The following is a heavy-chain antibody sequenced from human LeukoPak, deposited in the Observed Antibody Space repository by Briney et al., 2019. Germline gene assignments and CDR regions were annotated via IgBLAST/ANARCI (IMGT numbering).Heavy chain of an antibody. V-gene: IGHV3-53*01. CDR3: ARGGSGNYYSPVYYFDY. CDR1: GFTFSTNY. CDR2: VYSGGNT. D-gene: IGHD3-10*01. Sequence: PGGSLRLSCAASGFTFSTNYMSWVRQAPGKGLECVSVVYSGGNTYYADSVKGRFTISRDNSENTLYLQMNNLRAEDTAVYYCARGGSGNYYSPVYYFDYWGQGTLVTVSS. J-gene: IGHJ4*02.